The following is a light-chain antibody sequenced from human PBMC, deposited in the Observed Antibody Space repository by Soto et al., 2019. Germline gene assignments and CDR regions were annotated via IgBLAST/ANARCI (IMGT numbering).Light chain of an antibody. CDR2: DNN. CDR1: SSNIGSNY. Sequence: QSVLTQPPSVSAAPGEKVSISCSGGSSNIGSNYVSWYQQLPGAAPKLLIYDNNKRPSGIPDRVSGSTSGTSATLGITGLQTGDEADYYCGTWDSSLPVSVVFGGGTKLTVL. V-gene: IGLV1-51*01. J-gene: IGLJ2*01. CDR3: GTWDSSLPVSVV.